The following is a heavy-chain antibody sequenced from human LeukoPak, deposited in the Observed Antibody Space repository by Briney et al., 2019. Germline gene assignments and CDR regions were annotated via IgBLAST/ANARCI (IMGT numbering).Heavy chain of an antibody. V-gene: IGHV4-59*08. CDR3: ARGPPDSSSWYSWDPGYYHGMDV. CDR1: GGSISSYY. D-gene: IGHD6-13*01. J-gene: IGHJ6*02. Sequence: PSETLSLTCTVSGGSISSYYWSWIRQPPGKGLEWIGYIYYSGSTNYNPSLKSRVTISVDTSKNQFSLKLSSVTAADTAVYYCARGPPDSSSWYSWDPGYYHGMDVWGQGTTVTVSS. CDR2: IYYSGST.